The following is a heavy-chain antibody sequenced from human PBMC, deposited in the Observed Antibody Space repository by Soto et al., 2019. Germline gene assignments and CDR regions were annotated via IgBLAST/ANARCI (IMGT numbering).Heavy chain of an antibody. V-gene: IGHV3-23*01. Sequence: PGGSLRLSCAASGFTFTSFAVSWVRQAPGKGLEWVSAISGSGGATYYADSVRGRFTVSRDNSRNTVYLQVDSLRVEDTAVYHCAIGEWLSTDYFVIWGKGTLVTVSS. CDR3: AIGEWLSTDYFVI. CDR1: GFTFTSFA. CDR2: ISGSGGAT. J-gene: IGHJ4*02. D-gene: IGHD3-3*01.